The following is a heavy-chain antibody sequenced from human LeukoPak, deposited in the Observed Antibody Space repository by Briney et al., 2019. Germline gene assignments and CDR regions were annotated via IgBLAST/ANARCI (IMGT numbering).Heavy chain of an antibody. V-gene: IGHV4-34*01. D-gene: IGHD3-16*02. CDR2: INHSGST. CDR1: GGSFSRYY. Sequence: SETLSLTCAVYGGSFSRYYWSWISQPPGKWLEWIGEINHSGSTNYNPSLKSRVTISVDTSKNQFSLKLSSVTAADTAVYYCARHRIMITFGGVIVPDAFDIWGQGTMVTVSS. CDR3: ARHRIMITFGGVIVPDAFDI. J-gene: IGHJ3*02.